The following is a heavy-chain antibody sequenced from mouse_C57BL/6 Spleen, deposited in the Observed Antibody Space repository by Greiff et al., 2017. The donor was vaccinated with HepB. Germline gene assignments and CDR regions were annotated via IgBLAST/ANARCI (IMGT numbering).Heavy chain of an antibody. J-gene: IGHJ2*01. CDR3: ASTVVATDY. D-gene: IGHD1-1*01. V-gene: IGHV1-42*01. CDR1: GYSFTGYY. Sequence: VQLQQSGPELVKPGASVKISCKASGYSFTGYYMNWVKQSPEKSLEWIGEINPSTGGTTYNQKFKAKATLTVDKSSSTAYMQLKSLTSEDSAVYYCASTVVATDYWGQGTTLTVSS. CDR2: INPSTGGT.